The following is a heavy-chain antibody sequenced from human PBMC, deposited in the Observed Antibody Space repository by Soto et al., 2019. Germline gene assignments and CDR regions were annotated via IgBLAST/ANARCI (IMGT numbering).Heavy chain of an antibody. CDR1: GFTFDDYA. D-gene: IGHD2-15*01. V-gene: IGHV3-9*01. J-gene: IGHJ4*02. Sequence: GGSLRLSCAASGFTFDDYAMHWVRQAPGKGLEWVSGISWNSGSIGYADSVKGRFTISRDNAKNSLYLQMNSLRAEDTALYYCAKDILSSGGSSNNFDYWGQGTLVIVSS. CDR3: AKDILSSGGSSNNFDY. CDR2: ISWNSGSI.